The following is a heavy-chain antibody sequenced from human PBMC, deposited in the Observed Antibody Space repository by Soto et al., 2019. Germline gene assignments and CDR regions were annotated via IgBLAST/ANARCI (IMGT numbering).Heavy chain of an antibody. CDR2: MSYDGNSK. Sequence: QVQLVESGGGVVQPGRSLRLSCAASGFTFSSYSMHWVRQAPGKGLEWVAAMSYDGNSKYFADSGKGRFTISRDNSKNTLSLQMNSLGAEDSAVYYCARGRTVRDHDDFDLWGQGTLVTVSS. CDR3: ARGRTVRDHDDFDL. J-gene: IGHJ4*02. D-gene: IGHD2-21*01. V-gene: IGHV3-30-3*01. CDR1: GFTFSSYS.